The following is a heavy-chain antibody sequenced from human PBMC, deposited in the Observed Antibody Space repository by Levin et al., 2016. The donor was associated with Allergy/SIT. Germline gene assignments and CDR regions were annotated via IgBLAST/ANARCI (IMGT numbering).Heavy chain of an antibody. J-gene: IGHJ4*02. CDR3: AGRQDYYGSGNIKY. CDR2: IYSGGST. D-gene: IGHD3-10*01. Sequence: LSLTCAASGFTVSSNYMSWVRQAPGKGLEWVSVIYSGGSTYYADSVKGRFTISRDNSKNTVYMQINSLRVEDTALYYCAGRQDYYGSGNIKYWGRGTLVTVSS. V-gene: IGHV3-53*01. CDR1: GFTVSSNY.